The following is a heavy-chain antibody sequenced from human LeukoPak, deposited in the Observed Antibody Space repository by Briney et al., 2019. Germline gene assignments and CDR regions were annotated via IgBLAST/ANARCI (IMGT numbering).Heavy chain of an antibody. Sequence: GGSLRLSCAASGFTFSIYAMSWVRQAPGKRLEWVSAISGSGGSTYYADSVKGRFTISRDNSKNTLYLQMNSLRAEDTAVYYCAKCIVGATAPFDYWGQGTLVTVSS. D-gene: IGHD1-26*01. J-gene: IGHJ4*02. CDR3: AKCIVGATAPFDY. CDR2: ISGSGGST. CDR1: GFTFSIYA. V-gene: IGHV3-23*01.